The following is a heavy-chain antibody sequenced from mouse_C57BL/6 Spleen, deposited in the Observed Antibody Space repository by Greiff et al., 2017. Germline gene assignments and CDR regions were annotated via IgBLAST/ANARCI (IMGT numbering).Heavy chain of an antibody. CDR2: IDPSDSYT. D-gene: IGHD3-3*01. Sequence: QVQLQQPGAELVKPGASVKLSCKASGYTFTSYWMQWVKQRPGQGLEWLGEIDPSDSYTNYNQKFKGKATLTVATSSSTAYMQLSSLTSEDSAVYYCARWDRFAYWGQGTLVTVSA. J-gene: IGHJ3*01. CDR1: GYTFTSYW. V-gene: IGHV1-50*01. CDR3: ARWDRFAY.